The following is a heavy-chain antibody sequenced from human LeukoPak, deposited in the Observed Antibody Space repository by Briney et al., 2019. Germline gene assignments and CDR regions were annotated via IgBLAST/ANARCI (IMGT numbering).Heavy chain of an antibody. Sequence: ASVKVSCKASGYTFTSYDINWVRQATGQGLEWMGWINTNTGNPTYAQGFTGRFVFSLDTSVSTAYLQISSLKAEDAAVYYCARHGSGWYYVQTLDYWGQGTLVTVSS. CDR3: ARHGSGWYYVQTLDY. J-gene: IGHJ4*02. V-gene: IGHV7-4-1*02. CDR2: INTNTGNP. D-gene: IGHD6-19*01. CDR1: GYTFTSYD.